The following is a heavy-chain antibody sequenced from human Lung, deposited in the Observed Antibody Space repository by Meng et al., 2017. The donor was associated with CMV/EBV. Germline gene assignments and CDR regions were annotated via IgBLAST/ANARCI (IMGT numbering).Heavy chain of an antibody. Sequence: QVQLQASGPGLVKPSGTLSLTCAVFGGSISSSNWWSWVRQPPGKGLEWIGEIYHSGSTNYNPSLKSRVTISVDKSKNQFSLKLSSVTAADTAVYYCASFPPPGKQWLVTDYWGQGTLVTVSS. CDR3: ASFPPPGKQWLVTDY. D-gene: IGHD6-19*01. CDR1: GGSISSSNW. CDR2: IYHSGST. J-gene: IGHJ4*02. V-gene: IGHV4-4*02.